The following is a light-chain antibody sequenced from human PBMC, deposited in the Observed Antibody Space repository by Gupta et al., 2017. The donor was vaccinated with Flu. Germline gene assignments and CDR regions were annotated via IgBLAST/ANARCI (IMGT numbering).Light chain of an antibody. CDR1: SSDVGSSNL. V-gene: IGLV2-23*01. Sequence: QSALTQPASVSGSPGQSITISCSGTSSDVGSSNLVSWYQQHPGKAPKVMIYGGNKRPSGFSDRFSGSKSGNAASLTIYGLQGEDEADYYCCSRSGGGGYVFGTRTKVTVL. CDR3: CSRSGGGGYV. CDR2: GGN. J-gene: IGLJ1*01.